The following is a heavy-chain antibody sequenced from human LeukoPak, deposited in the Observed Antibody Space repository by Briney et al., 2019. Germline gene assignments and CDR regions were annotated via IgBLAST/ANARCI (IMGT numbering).Heavy chain of an antibody. V-gene: IGHV3-9*01. CDR3: ARVPVTRYYFDY. CDR2: ISWNSGSI. D-gene: IGHD4-17*01. J-gene: IGHJ4*02. Sequence: GGSLRLSCAASGFTFDDYAMHWVRQAPGKGLEWVSGISWNSGSIGYADSVKGRFTISRDNAKNSLYLQMNSLRAEDTAVYYCARVPVTRYYFDYWGQGTLVTVSS. CDR1: GFTFDDYA.